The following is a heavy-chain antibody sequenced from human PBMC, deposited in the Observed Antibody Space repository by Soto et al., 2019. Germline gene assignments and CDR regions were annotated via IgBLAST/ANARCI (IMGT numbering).Heavy chain of an antibody. CDR1: GGSVSSGSHY. D-gene: IGHD6-6*01. V-gene: IGHV4-61*01. J-gene: IGHJ6*02. Sequence: PSETLSLTCTVSGGSVSSGSHYWSWIRQPPGKGLEWIGYIYYSGSTNYNPSLKSRVTISVDTSKNQFSLKLSSVTAADTAVYYCARVEMGSSSYYYYYYGMDVWGQGTTVTVSS. CDR3: ARVEMGSSSYYYYYYGMDV. CDR2: IYYSGST.